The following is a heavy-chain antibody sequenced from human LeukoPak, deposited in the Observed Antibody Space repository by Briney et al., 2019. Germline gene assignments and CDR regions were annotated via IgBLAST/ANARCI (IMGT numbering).Heavy chain of an antibody. V-gene: IGHV1-2*02. CDR2: INPNSGGT. CDR1: GYTFTGYY. J-gene: IGHJ4*02. D-gene: IGHD3-3*01. Sequence: ASVKVSCKASGYTFTGYYMHWLRQAPGQGLEWMGWINPNSGGTNYAQKFQGRVTMTRDTSISTAYMELSRLRSDDTAVYYCASSNDLERLLTNLYYFDYWGQGTLVTVSS. CDR3: ASSNDLERLLTNLYYFDY.